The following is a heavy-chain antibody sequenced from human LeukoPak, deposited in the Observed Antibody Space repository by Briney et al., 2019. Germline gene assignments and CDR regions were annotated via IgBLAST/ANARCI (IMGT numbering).Heavy chain of an antibody. CDR1: GFTFSSYA. D-gene: IGHD1-7*01. CDR2: ISYDGSNK. J-gene: IGHJ5*02. CDR3: ARVKSRGDWNYVWTERVDP. Sequence: PGGSLRLSCAASGFTFSSYAMHWVRQAPGKGLEWVAVISYDGSNKYYADSVKGRFTISRDNSKNTLYLQMNSLRAEDTAVYYCARVKSRGDWNYVWTERVDPWGQGTLVTVSS. V-gene: IGHV3-30-3*01.